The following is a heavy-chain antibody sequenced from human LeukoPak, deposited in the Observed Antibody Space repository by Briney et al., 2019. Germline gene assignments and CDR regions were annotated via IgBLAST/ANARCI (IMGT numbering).Heavy chain of an antibody. CDR1: GFTFSSYW. D-gene: IGHD3-10*01. CDR2: IKQDGSEK. J-gene: IGHJ6*03. Sequence: GGSLRLSCAASGFTFSSYWMSWVRQAPGKGLEWVANIKQDGSEKYYVDSVKGRFTISRDNAKNSLYLQMNSLRAEDTAVYYCARVIAARERAWFGGLRLYYYSYIDVWGKGTTVTISS. V-gene: IGHV3-7*01. CDR3: ARVIAARERAWFGGLRLYYYSYIDV.